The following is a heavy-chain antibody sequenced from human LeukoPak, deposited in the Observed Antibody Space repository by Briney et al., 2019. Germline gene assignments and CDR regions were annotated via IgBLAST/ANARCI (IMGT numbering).Heavy chain of an antibody. D-gene: IGHD4-17*01. J-gene: IGHJ4*02. CDR1: GFTFSSYA. V-gene: IGHV4-34*01. CDR2: INHSGST. CDR3: ARGDIGLTTVTTKGPLDY. Sequence: GSLRLSCAASGFTFSSYAMSWIRQPPGKGLEWIGEINHSGSTNYNPSLKSRVTISVDTSKNQFSLKLSSVTAADTAVYYCARGDIGLTTVTTKGPLDYWGQGTLVTVSS.